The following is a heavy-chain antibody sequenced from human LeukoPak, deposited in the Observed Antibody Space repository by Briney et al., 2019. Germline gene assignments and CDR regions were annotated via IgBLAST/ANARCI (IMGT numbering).Heavy chain of an antibody. V-gene: IGHV3-21*06. J-gene: IGHJ4*02. CDR3: ARNLGYSNGWYSFDF. D-gene: IGHD6-19*01. CDR2: ISDSSNYI. Sequence: GGSLRLLCAASGFTFRSYSMNWFRQAPGKGLEWVSSISDSSNYIYYGDSVKGRFTVSRDNAKNSVYLQMNSLGAEDTAVYYCARNLGYSNGWYSFDFWGQGTLVTVSS. CDR1: GFTFRSYS.